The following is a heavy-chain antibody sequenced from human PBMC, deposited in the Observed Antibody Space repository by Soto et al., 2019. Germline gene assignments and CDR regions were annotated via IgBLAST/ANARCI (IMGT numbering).Heavy chain of an antibody. V-gene: IGHV1-58*01. CDR2: IVVGSGNT. D-gene: IGHD1-7*01. Sequence: SVEVSCKASGFTFTSCAVQWVRQALGQRLEWIGWIVVGSGNTNYAQKFQERVTITRDMSTSTAYMELSSLRSEDTAVYYCAADQLELLDYYGMDVWGQGTTVTVSS. CDR1: GFTFTSCA. J-gene: IGHJ6*02. CDR3: AADQLELLDYYGMDV.